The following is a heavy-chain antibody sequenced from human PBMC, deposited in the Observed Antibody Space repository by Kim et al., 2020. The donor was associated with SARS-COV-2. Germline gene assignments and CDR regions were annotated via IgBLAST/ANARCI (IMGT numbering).Heavy chain of an antibody. V-gene: IGHV4-39*01. Sequence: SETLSLTCTVSGCSISSSSYYWGWIRQPPGKGLEWIGSIYYSGSTYYNPSLKSRVTISVDTSKNQFSLKLSSVTAADTAVYYCARRGVTAFDYWGQGTLVTVSS. D-gene: IGHD2-21*02. CDR1: GCSISSSSYY. J-gene: IGHJ4*02. CDR3: ARRGVTAFDY. CDR2: IYYSGST.